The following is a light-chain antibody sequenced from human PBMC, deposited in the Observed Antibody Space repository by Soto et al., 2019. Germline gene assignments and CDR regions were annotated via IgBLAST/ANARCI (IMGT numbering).Light chain of an antibody. CDR2: DAA. CDR1: QSVSTN. J-gene: IGKJ1*01. V-gene: IGKV3-15*01. CDR3: QQYNNWRT. Sequence: EIVMTQSPATLSVSPGERATLSCRASQSVSTNLACYQQKPGHAPRLLIHDAATRATGTPAMFSGSGSGTEFTLTISSLQSEDSAVYYCQQYNNWRTFGQGTKVEIK.